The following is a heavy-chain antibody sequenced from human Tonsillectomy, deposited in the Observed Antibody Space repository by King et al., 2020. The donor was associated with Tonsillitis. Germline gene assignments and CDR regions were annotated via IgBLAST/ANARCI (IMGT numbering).Heavy chain of an antibody. V-gene: IGHV3-30*04. CDR2: ISYDGSNK. Sequence: QLVQSGGGVVQPGRSLRLSCAASGFTFSSYAMHWVRQAPGKGLEWVAVISYDGSNKYYADSVKGRFTISRDNSKNTRYLQMNSLRAEDTAVYYCAPSRDFWTLDYWGQGTLVTVSS. CDR3: APSRDFWTLDY. CDR1: GFTFSSYA. J-gene: IGHJ4*02. D-gene: IGHD3/OR15-3a*01.